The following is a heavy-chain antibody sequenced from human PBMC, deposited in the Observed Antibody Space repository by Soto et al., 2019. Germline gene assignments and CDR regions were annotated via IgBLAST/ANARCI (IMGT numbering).Heavy chain of an antibody. CDR2: IIPIFGTA. CDR1: GGTFSSYA. J-gene: IGHJ6*02. CDR3: ARRGNYYDSSGYYTLRNYYYYGMDV. Sequence: GASVKVSCKASGGTFSSYAISWVRQAPGQGLEWMGGIIPIFGTANYAQKFQGRVTITADESTSTAYMELSSLRSEDTAVYYCARRGNYYDSSGYYTLRNYYYYGMDVWGQGTTVTVSS. V-gene: IGHV1-69*13. D-gene: IGHD3-22*01.